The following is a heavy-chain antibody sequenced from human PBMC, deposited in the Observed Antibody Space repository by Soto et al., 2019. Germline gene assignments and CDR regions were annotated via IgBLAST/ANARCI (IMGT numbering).Heavy chain of an antibody. CDR3: ASSYYYDSRGYVPPIYYYGMDA. CDR1: GYTFTSYA. J-gene: IGHJ6*02. V-gene: IGHV1-3*01. D-gene: IGHD3-22*01. Sequence: GASVKVSCKASGYTFTSYAMHWVRQAPGQRLEWMGWINAGNGNTKYSQKFQGRVTITRDTSASTAYMELSSLRSEDTAVYYCASSYYYDSRGYVPPIYYYGMDAWGDGTTVTV. CDR2: INAGNGNT.